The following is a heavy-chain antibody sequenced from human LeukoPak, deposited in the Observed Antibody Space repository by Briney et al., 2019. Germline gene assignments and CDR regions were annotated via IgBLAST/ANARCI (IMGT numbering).Heavy chain of an antibody. D-gene: IGHD1-26*01. V-gene: IGHV3-74*01. CDR3: ARGGSYGDY. Sequence: GGSLRLPCAASGSTFSSYWMHWVRQAPGKGLVWVSRINTDGRSTTYVDPVKGRFTITRDNAKNMVYLQMNSLRAEDTAVYYCARGGSYGDYWGQGTPVTVSS. CDR1: GSTFSSYW. CDR2: INTDGRST. J-gene: IGHJ4*02.